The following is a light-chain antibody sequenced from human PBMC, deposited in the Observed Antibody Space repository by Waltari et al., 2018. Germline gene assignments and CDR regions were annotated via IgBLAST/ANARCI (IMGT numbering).Light chain of an antibody. J-gene: IGKJ1*01. CDR3: MQSTKDPRT. Sequence: DIVMTQTPLSLPVTPGEPASISCRYSQSLLHSNGNTYLHWYLQKPGQSPRLLIYKVTNRESGVPDRFSGSGSGTDFTLKISRVEPEDVGVYYCMQSTKDPRTFGQGTKVEIK. CDR1: QSLLHSNGNTY. V-gene: IGKV2D-29*02. CDR2: KVT.